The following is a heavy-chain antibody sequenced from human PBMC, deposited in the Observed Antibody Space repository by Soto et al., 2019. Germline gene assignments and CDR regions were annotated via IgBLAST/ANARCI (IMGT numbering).Heavy chain of an antibody. CDR2: ISSSGDIT. CDR1: GFTFGSYA. Sequence: GGSLRLSCAASGFTFGSYAMGWVRQAPGKGLEWVSGISSSGDITYYADSVKGRFTISRDNSKNRLYLQMTSLRVEDTAVYYCATRYCSNGVCYTAFYYWGQGTLVTVSS. J-gene: IGHJ4*02. CDR3: ATRYCSNGVCYTAFYY. V-gene: IGHV3-23*01. D-gene: IGHD2-8*01.